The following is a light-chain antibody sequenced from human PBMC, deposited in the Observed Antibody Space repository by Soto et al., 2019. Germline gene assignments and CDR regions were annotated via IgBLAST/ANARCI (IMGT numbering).Light chain of an antibody. CDR3: GTWDGSLSAGWV. V-gene: IGLV1-51*02. CDR2: ENN. J-gene: IGLJ3*02. Sequence: QPVLTQPPSVSAAPGQKVTISCSGSSSNIGNNYVSWYQQFPGTAPKLLIYENNKRPSGIPDRFSGSKSGTSATLGITGLQTGDEADYYCGTWDGSLSAGWVFGGGTKLTVL. CDR1: SSNIGNNY.